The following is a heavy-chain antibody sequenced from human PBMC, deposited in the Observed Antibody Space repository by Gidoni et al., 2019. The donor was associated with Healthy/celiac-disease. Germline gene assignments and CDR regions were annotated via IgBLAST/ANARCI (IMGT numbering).Heavy chain of an antibody. Sequence: QVQLVEPGGGLVKPGGSLRLSCAASGFTPSDYYLSWIRQAPGKGLEGVSYVSSSGSTRYYADSVKGRFTISRDNAKNSLYLQMNSLRAEDTAVYYCARVGLELHRGAFDIWGQGTMVTVSS. J-gene: IGHJ3*02. CDR2: VSSSGSTR. CDR1: GFTPSDYY. D-gene: IGHD1-7*01. CDR3: ARVGLELHRGAFDI. V-gene: IGHV3-11*01.